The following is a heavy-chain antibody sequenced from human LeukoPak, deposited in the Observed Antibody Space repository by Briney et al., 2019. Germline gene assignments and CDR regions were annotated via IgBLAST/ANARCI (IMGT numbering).Heavy chain of an antibody. CDR2: INPNSGNT. CDR1: GYTFTSYD. V-gene: IGHV1-8*01. D-gene: IGHD4-17*01. Sequence: ASVTVSCTASGYTFTSYDINSVRQAPGQGLEWMGWINPNSGNTGYAQKFQGRVTMTRNTSISTAYMELSSLRSEDTAVYYYARGLRKSFDHWGQGTLVTVSS. CDR3: ARGLRKSFDH. J-gene: IGHJ4*02.